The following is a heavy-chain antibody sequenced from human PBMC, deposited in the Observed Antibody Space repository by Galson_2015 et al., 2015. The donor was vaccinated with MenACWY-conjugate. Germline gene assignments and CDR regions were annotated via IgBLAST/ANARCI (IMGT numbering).Heavy chain of an antibody. CDR2: IKQDGSEK. V-gene: IGHV3-7*03. CDR1: GFIFNNYW. Sequence: SLRLSCAASGFIFNNYWMSWVRQVPGKGPEWVANIKQDGSEKYYVDSVRGRFTISRDNAKNSLYLQMNSLRAEDTAVYYCARDLGFYCSRNDCYSPYWGQGTLVT. J-gene: IGHJ4*02. D-gene: IGHD2-2*01. CDR3: ARDLGFYCSRNDCYSPY.